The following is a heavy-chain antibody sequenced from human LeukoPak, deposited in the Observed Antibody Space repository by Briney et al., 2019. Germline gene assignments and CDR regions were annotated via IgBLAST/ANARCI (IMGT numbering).Heavy chain of an antibody. V-gene: IGHV3-7*03. CDR2: IKEDGSKA. CDR1: GFTFSNYW. D-gene: IGHD1-26*01. J-gene: IGHJ4*02. CDR3: VRDGGYYRLEY. Sequence: PGGSLRLSCEASGFTFSNYWMTWVRQAPGEGLEWVTHIKEDGSKAYYIDSVKGRFTISRDNAKNSLYLQMNSLRAEDTAIYYCVRDGGYYRLEYWGQGTLVTVSS.